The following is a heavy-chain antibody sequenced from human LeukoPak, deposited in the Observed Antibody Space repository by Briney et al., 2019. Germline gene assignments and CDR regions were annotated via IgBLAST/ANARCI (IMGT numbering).Heavy chain of an antibody. CDR3: ARGLAAVRNLDY. J-gene: IGHJ4*02. CDR2: IRSKANSYAT. D-gene: IGHD1-14*01. CDR1: GFTFSGSA. V-gene: IGHV3-73*01. Sequence: GGSLRLSCAASGFTFSGSAMHWVRQASGKGLEWAGRIRSKANSYATAYAASVKGRFTISRDDSKNTAYLQMNSLKTEDTAVYYCARGLAAVRNLDYWGQGTLVTVSS.